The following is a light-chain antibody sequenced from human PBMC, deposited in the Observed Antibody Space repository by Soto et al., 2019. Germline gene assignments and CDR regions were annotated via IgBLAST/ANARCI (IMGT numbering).Light chain of an antibody. V-gene: IGLV1-44*01. CDR2: NDN. CDR3: AAWDDSLKGWV. J-gene: IGLJ3*02. CDR1: SSNIGSAP. Sequence: QCVLTQPPSAYGTPGQRVTISCSGSSSNIGSAPINWYQQVPKTAPKLLVYNDNQRPSGVPDRFSGSKSGTSASLAISGLQSEDEADYYCAAWDDSLKGWVFGGGTKLTVL.